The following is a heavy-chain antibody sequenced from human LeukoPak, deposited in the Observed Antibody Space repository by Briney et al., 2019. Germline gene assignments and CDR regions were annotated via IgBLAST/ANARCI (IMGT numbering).Heavy chain of an antibody. V-gene: IGHV1-69*04. Sequence: GSSVKVSCKASGGTFSSYAISWVRQAPGQGLEWMGRIIPILGIANYAQKFQGRVTITADKSTSTAYMELSSLRSEDTAVYYCARGEMPTIYPDYWGQGTLVTVSS. J-gene: IGHJ4*02. CDR3: ARGEMPTIYPDY. CDR1: GGTFSSYA. D-gene: IGHD5-24*01. CDR2: IIPILGIA.